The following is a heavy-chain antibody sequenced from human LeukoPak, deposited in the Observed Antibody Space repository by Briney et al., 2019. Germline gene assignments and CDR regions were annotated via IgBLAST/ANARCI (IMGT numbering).Heavy chain of an antibody. CDR3: ARARSGKWGFDY. CDR2: IYYSGST. V-gene: IGHV4-59*12. J-gene: IGHJ4*02. CDR1: GGSISTYY. D-gene: IGHD1-26*01. Sequence: SETLSLTCTVSGGSISTYYWSWIRQPPGKGLEWIGYIYYSGSTSYNPSLKSRVTISVDTSKNQFSLKLSSVTAADTAVYYCARARSGKWGFDYWGQGTLVTVSS.